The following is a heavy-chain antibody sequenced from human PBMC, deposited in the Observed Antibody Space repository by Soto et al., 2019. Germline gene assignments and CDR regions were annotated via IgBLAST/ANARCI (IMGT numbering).Heavy chain of an antibody. D-gene: IGHD2-15*01. Sequence: QVQLVQSGATVKRPGSSVRVSCQASGDTFSTHTITWVRQAPGQGLEWVGRIIPALGMTTYAQRFQGRATIAAVRSTSTAYMVLSSLTSDDTALYYCARVQYCSVSSCFGYPDVWGGGTAVIVSS. V-gene: IGHV1-69*02. CDR2: IIPALGMT. J-gene: IGHJ6*04. CDR1: GDTFSTHT. CDR3: ARVQYCSVSSCFGYPDV.